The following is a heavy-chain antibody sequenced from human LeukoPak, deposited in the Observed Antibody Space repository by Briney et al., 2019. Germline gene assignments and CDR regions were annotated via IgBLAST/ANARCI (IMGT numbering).Heavy chain of an antibody. J-gene: IGHJ4*02. D-gene: IGHD2-2*01. CDR1: GGSISSGGYY. Sequence: SETLSLTCTVSGGSISSGGYYWSWIRQPPGKGLEWIGYIYHSGSTYYNPSLKSRVTISVDTSKNQFSLKLSSVTAADTAVYYCARETSTWYHVDYWGQGTLVTVSS. CDR2: IYHSGST. CDR3: ARETSTWYHVDY. V-gene: IGHV4-30-2*01.